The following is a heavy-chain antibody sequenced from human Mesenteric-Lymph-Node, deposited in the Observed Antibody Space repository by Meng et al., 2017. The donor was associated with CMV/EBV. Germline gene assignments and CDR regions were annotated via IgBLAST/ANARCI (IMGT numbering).Heavy chain of an antibody. J-gene: IGHJ5*02. Sequence: SGGTLSRYAIGWVGPAPGQGLEWVGGIIPILGIADYAQKFQGRVSITADNPPTATYMDLSSLTSEDTAVYYCASGSGSPPVWFDPWGQGTLVTVSS. CDR2: IIPILGIA. D-gene: IGHD3-10*01. V-gene: IGHV1-69*10. CDR3: ASGSGSPPVWFDP. CDR1: GGTLSRYA.